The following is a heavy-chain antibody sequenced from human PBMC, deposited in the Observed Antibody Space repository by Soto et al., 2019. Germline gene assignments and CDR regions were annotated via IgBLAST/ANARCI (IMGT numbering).Heavy chain of an antibody. J-gene: IGHJ4*02. CDR3: ARVGYGDLAQ. Sequence: EVNLLESGGGLLQPGGSLRLSCVASGFSFTSYAMAWVRQAPGMGLDWVCTVTLSGDYTYYADPVKGRFTISRDNSKNTVYLQLSSLRADDTAVYYCARVGYGDLAQWGQGTWVTVSS. V-gene: IGHV3-23*01. CDR2: VTLSGDYT. D-gene: IGHD4-17*01. CDR1: GFSFTSYA.